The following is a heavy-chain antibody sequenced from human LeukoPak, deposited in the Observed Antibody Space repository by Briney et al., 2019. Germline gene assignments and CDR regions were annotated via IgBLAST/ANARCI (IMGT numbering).Heavy chain of an antibody. CDR1: GYTFTSYA. Sequence: ASVTVSCTASGYTFTSYAMNWVRQAPGQGLELMGWINTNTGNPTYAQGFTGRFVFSFDTSVSTAYLQISSLKAEDTAVYYCARGYTKDMTSVTHFDYWGQGTLVTVSS. V-gene: IGHV7-4-1*02. CDR3: ARGYTKDMTSVTHFDY. D-gene: IGHD4-17*01. CDR2: INTNTGNP. J-gene: IGHJ4*02.